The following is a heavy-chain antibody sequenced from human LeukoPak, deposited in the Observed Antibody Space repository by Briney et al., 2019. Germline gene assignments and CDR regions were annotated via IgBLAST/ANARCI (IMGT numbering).Heavy chain of an antibody. CDR2: IWPEGGKE. CDR1: GFTFSSYG. Sequence: GESLRLSCAASGFTFSSYGMHWVRQAPGRGLEWVAVIWPEGGKEYYADSVEGRFTISRDNSKNTVYLQMNRLRAEDTAVYYCAKNFYGGTHGEVFGNWGHGTLDTVSS. V-gene: IGHV3-33*06. D-gene: IGHD2/OR15-2a*01. J-gene: IGHJ4*01. CDR3: AKNFYGGTHGEVFGN.